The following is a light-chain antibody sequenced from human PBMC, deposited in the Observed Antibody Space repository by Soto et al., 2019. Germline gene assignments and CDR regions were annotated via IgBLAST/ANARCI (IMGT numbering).Light chain of an antibody. CDR2: KGS. Sequence: SYEVTQPSSVSVSPGQTARITCSGDVLAKHYARWFQQKPGQAPVVVIYKGSQLPSGIPERFSGSSSGTTVTLTISGAQDEYEADYSCYSAADSAFFGGGTKVTVL. J-gene: IGLJ2*01. CDR1: VLAKHY. V-gene: IGLV3-27*01. CDR3: YSAADSAF.